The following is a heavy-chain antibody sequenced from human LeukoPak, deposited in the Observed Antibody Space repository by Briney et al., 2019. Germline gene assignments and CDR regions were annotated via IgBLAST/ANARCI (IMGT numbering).Heavy chain of an antibody. CDR2: ISESGSTK. CDR3: AREERGWSYYMDV. V-gene: IGHV3-11*01. Sequence: GGSLRLSCAASGFTFSDYYMSWIRQAPGEGLEWISYISESGSTKYYADSVRGRFTISRDNAKSSLFLQMNSLRADDTAVYYCAREERGWSYYMDVWGEGTTVTVSS. D-gene: IGHD3-10*01. CDR1: GFTFSDYY. J-gene: IGHJ6*03.